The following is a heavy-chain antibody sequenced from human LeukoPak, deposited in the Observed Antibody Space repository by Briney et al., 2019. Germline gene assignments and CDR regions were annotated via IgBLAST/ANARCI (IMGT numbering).Heavy chain of an antibody. J-gene: IGHJ4*02. V-gene: IGHV7-4-1*02. CDR2: INTNTGNP. D-gene: IGHD6-19*01. Sequence: ASVKVSCKASGYTFTNYAMNWARQAPGQGLEWMGWINTNTGNPTYAQGFTGRFVFSLGTSVSTAYLQISSLKAEDTAMYYCARLWDSSFDYWGQGTLVTVSS. CDR3: ARLWDSSFDY. CDR1: GYTFTNYA.